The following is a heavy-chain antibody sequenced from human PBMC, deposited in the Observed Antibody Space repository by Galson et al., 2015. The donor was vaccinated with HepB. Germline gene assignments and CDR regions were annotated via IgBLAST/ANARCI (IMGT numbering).Heavy chain of an antibody. V-gene: IGHV3-30-3*01. D-gene: IGHD3-10*01. CDR2: ISYDGSNK. CDR1: GFTFSSYA. CDR3: ARDLQVGRHITMVRGTTDY. J-gene: IGHJ4*02. Sequence: SLRLSCAASGFTFSSYAMHWVRQAPGKGLEWVAVISYDGSNKYYADSVKGRFTISRDNSKNTLYLQMNSLRAEDTAVYYCARDLQVGRHITMVRGTTDYWGQGTLVTVSS.